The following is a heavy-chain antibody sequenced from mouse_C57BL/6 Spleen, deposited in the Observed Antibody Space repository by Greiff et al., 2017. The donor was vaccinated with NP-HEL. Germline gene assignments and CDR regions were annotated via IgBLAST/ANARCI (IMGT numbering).Heavy chain of an antibody. Sequence: DVHLVESGGGLVKPGGSLKLSCAASGFTFSSYAMSWVRQTPEKRLEWVATISDGGSYTYYPDNVKGRFTISRDNAKNNLYLQMSHLKSEDTAMYYCARGDSNWDFDYWGQGTTLTVSS. D-gene: IGHD4-1*01. CDR3: ARGDSNWDFDY. CDR1: GFTFSSYA. CDR2: ISDGGSYT. V-gene: IGHV5-4*01. J-gene: IGHJ2*01.